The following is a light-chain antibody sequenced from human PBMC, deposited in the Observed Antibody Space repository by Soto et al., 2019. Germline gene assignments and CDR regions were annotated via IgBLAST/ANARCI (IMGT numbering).Light chain of an antibody. CDR1: QSVSSY. CDR3: QPRWNRPPLT. J-gene: IGKJ4*01. V-gene: IGKV3-11*01. CDR2: DAS. Sequence: EIVLTQSPATLSLSPGERATLSCRASQSVSSYLAWYQQKPGQAPRLLIYDASNRATGIPARFSGSGSGTDFPLPISSLEPEDFGVYYCQPRWNRPPLTFGGGTKVEIK.